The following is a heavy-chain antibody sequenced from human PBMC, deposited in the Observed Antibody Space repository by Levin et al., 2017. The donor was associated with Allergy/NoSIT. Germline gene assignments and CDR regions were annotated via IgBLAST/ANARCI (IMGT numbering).Heavy chain of an antibody. CDR1: GYTLTELS. D-gene: IGHD1-26*01. J-gene: IGHJ4*02. V-gene: IGHV1-24*01. CDR2: FDPEDGET. Sequence: GESLKISCKVSGYTLTELSMHWVRQAPGKGLEWMGGFDPEDGETIYAQKFQGRVTMTEDTSTDTAYMELSSLRSEDTAVYYCACGSYAFDYWGQGTLVTVSS. CDR3: ACGSYAFDY.